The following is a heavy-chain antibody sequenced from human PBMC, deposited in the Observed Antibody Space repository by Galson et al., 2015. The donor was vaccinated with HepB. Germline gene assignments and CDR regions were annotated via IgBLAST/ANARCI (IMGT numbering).Heavy chain of an antibody. V-gene: IGHV1-69*06. CDR2: IIPIFGTA. J-gene: IGHJ6*02. D-gene: IGHD6-13*01. CDR3: ARDHSAAYYYYGMDV. CDR1: GGTFSSYA. Sequence: SVKVSCKASGGTFSSYAISWVRQAPGQGLEWMGGIIPIFGTANYAQKFQGRVTITADKSTSTAYMELSSLRSEDTAVYYCARDHSAAYYYYGMDVWGQGTTVTVSS.